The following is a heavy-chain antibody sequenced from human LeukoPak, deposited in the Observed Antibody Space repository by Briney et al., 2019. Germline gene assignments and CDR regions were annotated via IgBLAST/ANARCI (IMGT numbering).Heavy chain of an antibody. Sequence: GGSLRLSCAASRFTFSTNWMGWVRQAPGKGLEWVASITPAGSEKYYASSMKGRFTISRDNAKNSLYLQMNSLRAEDTAIYYCTRVGYIDEGIDYWGQGTLVTVSS. J-gene: IGHJ4*02. CDR3: TRVGYIDEGIDY. V-gene: IGHV3-7*04. D-gene: IGHD5-24*01. CDR1: RFTFSTNW. CDR2: ITPAGSEK.